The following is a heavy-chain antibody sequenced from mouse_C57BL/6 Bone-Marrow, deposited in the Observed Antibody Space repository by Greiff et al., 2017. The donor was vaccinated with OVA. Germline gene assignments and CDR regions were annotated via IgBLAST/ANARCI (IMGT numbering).Heavy chain of an antibody. V-gene: IGHV1-81*01. CDR3: ARGGLLRSAWFAY. J-gene: IGHJ3*01. CDR1: GYTFTSYG. D-gene: IGHD1-1*01. CDR2: IYPRSGNT. Sequence: QVQLQQSGAELARPGASVQLSCKASGYTFTSYGISWVKQRTGQGLEWIGEIYPRSGNTYYNEKFKGKATVTAAKSSSTAYMELRSLTSEDSAVYVCARGGLLRSAWFAYWGQGTLVTVSA.